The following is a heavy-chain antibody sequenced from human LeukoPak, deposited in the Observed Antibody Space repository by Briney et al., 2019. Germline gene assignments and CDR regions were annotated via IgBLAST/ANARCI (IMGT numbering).Heavy chain of an antibody. CDR3: TTRRQDGW. Sequence: GGSLRLACVVSGFSLSNAWMSWVRHDAGKWREWVGRIKSKSDGGTIDYAAPVKGRFTISRDDSRNTLYLQMNSLKTEDTAVYYCTTRRQDGWWGQGTLVTVS. J-gene: IGHJ4*02. D-gene: IGHD2-15*01. CDR2: IKSKSDGGTI. CDR1: GFSLSNAW. V-gene: IGHV3-15*01.